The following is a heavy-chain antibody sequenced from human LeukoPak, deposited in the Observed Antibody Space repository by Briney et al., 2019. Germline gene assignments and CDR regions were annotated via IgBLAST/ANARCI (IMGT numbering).Heavy chain of an antibody. J-gene: IGHJ4*02. CDR2: ISGSGGST. V-gene: IGHV3-23*01. Sequence: GGSLRLSCAASGFTFSSYAMSWVRQAPGKGLEWVSAISGSGGSTYYADSVKGRFTISRDNSKNTLYLQMNSLRAEDTAVYYCARSDYPYPWYFDYWGQETLVTVSS. CDR3: ARSDYPYPWYFDY. CDR1: GFTFSSYA. D-gene: IGHD4-11*01.